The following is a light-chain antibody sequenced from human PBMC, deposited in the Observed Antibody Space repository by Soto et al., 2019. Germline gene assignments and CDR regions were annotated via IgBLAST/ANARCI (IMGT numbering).Light chain of an antibody. CDR3: QQYNSYWT. CDR1: QSITGW. CDR2: DAS. V-gene: IGKV1-5*01. J-gene: IGKJ1*01. Sequence: DVQMTQSPSSLAASLGDRVTITCRASQSITGWLAWYQQKPGKAPXXLIYDASSLESGVPSRFSGSGSGTEFTLTISSLKPDDFATYYCQQYNSYWTFGQGTKVDIK.